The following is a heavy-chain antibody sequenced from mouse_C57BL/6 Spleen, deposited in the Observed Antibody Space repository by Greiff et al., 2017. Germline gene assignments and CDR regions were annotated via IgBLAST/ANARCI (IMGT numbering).Heavy chain of an antibody. CDR3: ARDDYCSSPVGYFYV. J-gene: IGHJ1*03. CDR2: IDPSDSDT. CDR1: GYTFTSYW. V-gene: IGHV1-52*01. D-gene: IGHD1-1*01. Sequence: QVQLQQPGAELVRPGSSVKLSCKASGYTFTSYWMHWVKQRPIQGLEWIGNIDPSDSDTHYNQKFKDKATLTVDKSSSTAYMQLSSLTSEDSAVYYCARDDYCSSPVGYFYVWGTGTTVTVSS.